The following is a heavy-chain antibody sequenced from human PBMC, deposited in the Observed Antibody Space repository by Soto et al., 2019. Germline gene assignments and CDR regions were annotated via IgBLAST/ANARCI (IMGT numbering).Heavy chain of an antibody. D-gene: IGHD2-8*02. CDR2: IWYDGSNK. CDR1: GFTFSSYG. CDR3: ARKGGWCAGRKYYSSGCMDF. Sequence: GGSLRLSCAASGFTFSSYGMHWVRQAPGKGLEWVAVIWYDGSNKYYADSVKGRFTISRDNSKNTLYLQMNSLRAEDTAVYYCARKGGWCAGRKYYSSGCMDFCGQGTLGTVSS. V-gene: IGHV3-33*01. J-gene: IGHJ6*02.